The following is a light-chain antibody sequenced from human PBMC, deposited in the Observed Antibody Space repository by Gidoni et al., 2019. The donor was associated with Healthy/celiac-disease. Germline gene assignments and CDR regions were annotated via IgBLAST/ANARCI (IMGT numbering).Light chain of an antibody. CDR3: QQYNNWPRT. J-gene: IGKJ1*01. CDR1: QSVSST. Sequence: IVLTPSPATLSVSPGERAPLSCRASQSVSSTLAWYQQKPGQAPRLLIYGASTRATGIPARFSGSGSGTEFTLTISSLQSEDFAVYYCQQYNNWPRTFGQGTKVEIK. CDR2: GAS. V-gene: IGKV3-15*01.